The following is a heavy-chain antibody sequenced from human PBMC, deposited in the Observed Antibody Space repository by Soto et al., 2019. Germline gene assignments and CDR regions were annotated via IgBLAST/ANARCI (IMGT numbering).Heavy chain of an antibody. CDR2: ISDTSGT. V-gene: IGHV3-23*01. Sequence: GGSLRLSCAASGFTFSNFGMSWVRQAPGKGLEWVSSISDTSGTYYADSVKGRFTISRDNSKNTLYLQMNSLRAEDTAVYYCAKRLAYSSSSAYFDYWGQGTLVTVSS. CDR1: GFTFSNFG. J-gene: IGHJ4*02. CDR3: AKRLAYSSSSAYFDY. D-gene: IGHD6-6*01.